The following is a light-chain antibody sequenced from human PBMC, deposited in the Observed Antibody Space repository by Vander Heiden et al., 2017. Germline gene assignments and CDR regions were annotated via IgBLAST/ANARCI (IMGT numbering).Light chain of an antibody. V-gene: IGKV3-11*01. Sequence: EIVLTQSPATLSLSPGERATLSCRASQSVSSYLGWYQQQPGQAPRLLIYDASNRASGIPARFSGGGSGTDFTLTISSLEPEDFAVYYCQQRSNWPLLTFGGGTKVEIK. CDR3: QQRSNWPLLT. J-gene: IGKJ4*01. CDR2: DAS. CDR1: QSVSSY.